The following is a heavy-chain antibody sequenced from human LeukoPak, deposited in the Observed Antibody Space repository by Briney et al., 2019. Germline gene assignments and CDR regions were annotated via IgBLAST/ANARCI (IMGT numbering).Heavy chain of an antibody. V-gene: IGHV3-23*01. D-gene: IGHD3-16*01. CDR3: TKAKYYHFDY. CDR2: ISGSDDSA. Sequence: GGSLRLSCVASGFTFSSYGLSWVRQAPGKGLEWVSAISGSDDSAYYADSVRGRFTISRDVSKNTLFLQMNSLRAEDTALYYCTKAKYYHFDYWGQGTLVTVSS. CDR1: GFTFSSYG. J-gene: IGHJ4*02.